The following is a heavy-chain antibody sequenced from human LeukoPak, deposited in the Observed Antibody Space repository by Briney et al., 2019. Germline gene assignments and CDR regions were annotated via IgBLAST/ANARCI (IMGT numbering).Heavy chain of an antibody. CDR3: ARGDRTYYYDSSGYFLFYYYYMDV. Sequence: GGSLRLSCAASGFTLSDYYMSWIRQAPGKGLEWVSYISSSGSTIYYADSVKGRFTISRDNAKNSLYLQMNSLRAEDTAVYYCARGDRTYYYDSSGYFLFYYYYMDVWGKGTTVTVSS. J-gene: IGHJ6*03. CDR2: ISSSGSTI. D-gene: IGHD3-22*01. CDR1: GFTLSDYY. V-gene: IGHV3-11*01.